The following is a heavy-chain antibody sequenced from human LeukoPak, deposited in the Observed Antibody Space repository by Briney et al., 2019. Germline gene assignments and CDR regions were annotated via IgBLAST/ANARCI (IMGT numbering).Heavy chain of an antibody. CDR2: IRSKAYGGTT. J-gene: IGHJ4*02. CDR3: SRNYYGDSGGFFDY. CDR1: GFTFGDYA. Sequence: PGGSLRLSCTASGFTFGDYAMSCVRQAPGKGLEWVGFIRSKAYGGTTEYAASVKGRLTISRDDSKSIAYLQMNSLKTEDTALYYCSRNYYGDSGGFFDYWGQGTLVTVSS. V-gene: IGHV3-49*04. D-gene: IGHD4-17*01.